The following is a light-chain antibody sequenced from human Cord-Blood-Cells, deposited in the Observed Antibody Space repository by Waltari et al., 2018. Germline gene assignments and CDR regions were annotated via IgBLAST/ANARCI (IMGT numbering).Light chain of an antibody. CDR3: QQYYSTPFT. CDR2: WAS. Sequence: IVMTQSPDSLAVSLGERATIQCKSSQSVLYSSNNKNYLAWYQQKPGQPPKLLIYWASTRESGVPDRFSGSGSGTDFTLTISSLQAEDVAVYYCQQYYSTPFTFGPGTKVDIK. J-gene: IGKJ3*01. V-gene: IGKV4-1*01. CDR1: QSVLYSSNNKNY.